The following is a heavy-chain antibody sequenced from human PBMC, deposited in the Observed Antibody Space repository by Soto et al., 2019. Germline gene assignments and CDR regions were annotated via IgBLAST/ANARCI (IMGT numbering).Heavy chain of an antibody. CDR1: GYTFTSYD. CDR2: MNPNSGNT. V-gene: IGHV1-8*01. D-gene: IGHD3-10*01. J-gene: IGHJ4*02. CDR3: ARDTSRITMVRGVIITKGNLDY. Sequence: ASVKVSCKASGYTFTSYDINWVRQATGQGLEWTGWMNPNSGNTGYAQKFQGRVTMTRNTSISTAYMELSSLRSADTAVYYCARDTSRITMVRGVIITKGNLDYWGQGTLATVPS.